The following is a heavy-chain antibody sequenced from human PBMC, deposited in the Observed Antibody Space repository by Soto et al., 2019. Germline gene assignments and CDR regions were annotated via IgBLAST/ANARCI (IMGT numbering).Heavy chain of an antibody. V-gene: IGHV3-23*01. J-gene: IGHJ4*02. CDR3: AKTPRYCSGSSCSAGYFDY. Sequence: GSLRLSCAASGFTFSSYAMSWVRQAPGKGLEWVSAISGSGGNTYYADSVKGRFTISRDNSKNTLYLQLNSLSAEDTAVYYCAKTPRYCSGSSCSAGYFDYWGPGTLVTVSS. D-gene: IGHD2-2*01. CDR2: ISGSGGNT. CDR1: GFTFSSYA.